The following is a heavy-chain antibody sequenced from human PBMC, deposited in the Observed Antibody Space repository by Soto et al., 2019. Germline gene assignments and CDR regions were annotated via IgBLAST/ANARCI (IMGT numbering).Heavy chain of an antibody. CDR2: INTNSGGT. CDR3: AGAAVTGTAGLDF. Sequence: QVLLLQSGAEVKKHGASVKVSCKASGYTFSGFYMHWVRQAPGQGLEWMGWINTNSGGTKSAEKFQGRVTMTRDTSISTAYMALSSLTSDDTAVYYCAGAAVTGTAGLDFWGQGTQVTVSS. V-gene: IGHV1-2*02. D-gene: IGHD6-19*01. CDR1: GYTFSGFY. J-gene: IGHJ4*02.